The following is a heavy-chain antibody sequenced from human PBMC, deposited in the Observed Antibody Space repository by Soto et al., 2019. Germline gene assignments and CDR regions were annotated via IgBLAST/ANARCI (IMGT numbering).Heavy chain of an antibody. D-gene: IGHD2-8*01. V-gene: IGHV4-59*01. J-gene: IGHJ1*01. CDR1: GFSMNGNY. CDR2: MFYSGTT. CDR3: ARPNMLYGKIRA. Sequence: QVQLQDSGPGLVKPSETLSLTCTVAGFSMNGNYWTCVRQPPGKGLEWIGNMFYSGTTNYNPCLNSRVTMSLDTYVNPFSLGLSSVPAADTAVYYCARPNMLYGKIRAWGRGTLVT.